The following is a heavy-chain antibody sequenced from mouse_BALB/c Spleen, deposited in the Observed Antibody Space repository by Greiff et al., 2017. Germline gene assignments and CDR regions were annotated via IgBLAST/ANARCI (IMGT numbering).Heavy chain of an antibody. CDR2: IDPANGNT. V-gene: IGHV14-3*02. CDR3: ARGGLRRAYYAMDY. CDR1: GFNIKDTY. Sequence: VQLQQSGAELVKPGASVKLSCTASGFNIKDTYMHWVKQRPEQGLEWIGRIDPANGNTKYDPKFQGKATITADTSSNTAYLQLSSLTSEDTAVYYGARGGLRRAYYAMDYWGQGTSVTVSS. D-gene: IGHD2-4*01. J-gene: IGHJ4*01.